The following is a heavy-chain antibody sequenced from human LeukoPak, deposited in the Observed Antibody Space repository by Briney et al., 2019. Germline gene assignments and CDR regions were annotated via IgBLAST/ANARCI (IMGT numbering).Heavy chain of an antibody. D-gene: IGHD5-12*01. CDR3: ARGHIVATSDAFDI. V-gene: IGHV1-69*04. Sequence: SVKVSCKASGGTFSSYAISWVRQAPGQGLEWMGRIIPILDIANYAQKFQGRVTITADKSTSTAYMELSSLRSEDTAVYYCARGHIVATSDAFDIWGQGTMVTVSS. J-gene: IGHJ3*02. CDR1: GGTFSSYA. CDR2: IIPILDIA.